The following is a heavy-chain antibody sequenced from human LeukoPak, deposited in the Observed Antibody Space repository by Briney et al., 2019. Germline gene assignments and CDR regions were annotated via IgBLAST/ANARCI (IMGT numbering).Heavy chain of an antibody. CDR2: IYYSGTT. D-gene: IGHD3-22*01. Sequence: SETLSLTCNVSGGSISLSSYYWAWIRQPPGKGLQRIGSIYYSGTTYYNPSLKSRVSISVDTSENQFSLKLNSVTAADTAVYYCARHESSGWYYLFRFWGQGTLVTVSS. CDR3: ARHESSGWYYLFRF. CDR1: GGSISLSSYY. J-gene: IGHJ4*02. V-gene: IGHV4-39*01.